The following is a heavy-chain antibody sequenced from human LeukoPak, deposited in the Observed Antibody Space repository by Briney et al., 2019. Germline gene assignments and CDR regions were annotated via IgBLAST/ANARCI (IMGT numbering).Heavy chain of an antibody. CDR2: IYYSGST. D-gene: IGHD3-3*01. Sequence: SQTLSLTCTVSGGSISSGTYYWSWIRQPAGKGLEWIGYIYYSGSTNYNPSLKSRVTISVDTSKNQFSLKLSSVTAADTAVYYCASSYDFWSGYSYFDLWGRGTLVTVSS. J-gene: IGHJ2*01. CDR1: GGSISSGTYY. V-gene: IGHV4-61*10. CDR3: ASSYDFWSGYSYFDL.